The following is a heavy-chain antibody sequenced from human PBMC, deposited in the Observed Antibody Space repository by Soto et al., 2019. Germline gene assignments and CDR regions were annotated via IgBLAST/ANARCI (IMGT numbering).Heavy chain of an antibody. V-gene: IGHV3-48*02. J-gene: IGHJ6*02. D-gene: IGHD3-10*01. CDR2: ISSSGVNI. CDR1: GFPFSRYS. CDR3: VRDHEYYYGSGTYDYYGMDV. Sequence: QSGGSLRLSCAASGFPFSRYSMNWVRQAPGKGVEWVSYISSSGVNIYYADFVKGRFTISRDNAQDSVFLEMNSLRDEDTAVYFCVRDHEYYYGSGTYDYYGMDVWGQGTTVTVSS.